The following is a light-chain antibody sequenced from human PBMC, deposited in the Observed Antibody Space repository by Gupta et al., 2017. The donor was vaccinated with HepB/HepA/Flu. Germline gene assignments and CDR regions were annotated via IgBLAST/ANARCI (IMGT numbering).Light chain of an antibody. J-gene: IGKJ3*01. Sequence: VLPPSPATLSLSPGERATLSCRASQSVSSYLAWYQQKPGQAPRLLIYDASNRATGIPARFSGSGSGTDVTLTISSLEPEDFAVYYCQQRSNWPGTVGPGTKVDSK. CDR1: QSVSSY. CDR3: QQRSNWPGT. CDR2: DAS. V-gene: IGKV3-11*01.